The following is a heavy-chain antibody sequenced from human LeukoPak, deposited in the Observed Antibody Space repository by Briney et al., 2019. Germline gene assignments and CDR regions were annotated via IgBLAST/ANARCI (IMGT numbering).Heavy chain of an antibody. D-gene: IGHD5-18*01. CDR1: GGSISSYY. CDR3: ARAPDTAMVFFWFDP. CDR2: IYYSGST. J-gene: IGHJ5*02. V-gene: IGHV4-59*01. Sequence: SETLSLTCTVSGGSISSYYWSWIRQPPGKGLEWIGYIYYSGSTNYNPSLKSRVTISVDTSKNQFSLKLSSVTAADTAVYYCARAPDTAMVFFWFDPWGQGTLVTVSS.